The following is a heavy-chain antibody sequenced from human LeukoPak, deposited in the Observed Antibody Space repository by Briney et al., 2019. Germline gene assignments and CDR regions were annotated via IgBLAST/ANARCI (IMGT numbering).Heavy chain of an antibody. CDR1: GFTVSSDY. Sequence: GGSLRLSCAASGFTVSSDYMTWVRQAPGKGLEWVSVIYSGGSTNYADSVKSRFTISRDNSKNTLYLQMNSLRVEDTAVYYCAREAAADPYYFDYWGQGTLVTVSS. D-gene: IGHD6-13*01. V-gene: IGHV3-66*01. CDR3: AREAAADPYYFDY. CDR2: IYSGGST. J-gene: IGHJ4*02.